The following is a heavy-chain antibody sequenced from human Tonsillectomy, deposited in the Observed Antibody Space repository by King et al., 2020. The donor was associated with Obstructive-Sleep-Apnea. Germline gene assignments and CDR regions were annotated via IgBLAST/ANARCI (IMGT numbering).Heavy chain of an antibody. CDR3: ARDGPDGDDDAFDI. J-gene: IGHJ3*02. Sequence: QLQESGPGLVKPSQTLSLTCTVSSGSISSGDYYWSWIRQPPGKGLEWNGYLHYSGSTYYNPSLKTRVSMSVDTSKNQFSLKLRSVTASDTAVYYCARDGPDGDDDAFDIWGQGTMVTVSS. CDR1: SGSISSGDYY. CDR2: LHYSGST. V-gene: IGHV4-30-4*01. D-gene: IGHD4-17*01.